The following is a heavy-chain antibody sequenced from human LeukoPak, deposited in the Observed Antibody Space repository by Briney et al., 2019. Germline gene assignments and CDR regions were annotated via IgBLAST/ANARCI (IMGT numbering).Heavy chain of an antibody. CDR1: GFTFSSYA. CDR3: AKVADYYYYYGMDV. CDR2: ISGSGGST. V-gene: IGHV3-23*01. Sequence: GGSLRLSCAASGFTFSSYAMSCVRPAPGKGLECVSAISGSGGSTYYADSVKGRFTISRDNSKNTLYLQMNSLRAEDTAVYYCAKVADYYYYYGMDVWGQGTTVTVSS. J-gene: IGHJ6*02.